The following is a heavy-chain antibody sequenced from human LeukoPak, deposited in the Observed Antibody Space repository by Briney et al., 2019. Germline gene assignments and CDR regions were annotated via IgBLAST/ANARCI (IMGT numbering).Heavy chain of an antibody. V-gene: IGHV3-30*04. CDR2: ISYDGSNK. J-gene: IGHJ4*02. CDR3: ARDGYYYDSSGYYDY. CDR1: GFTFSSYA. D-gene: IGHD3-22*01. Sequence: GGSLRLSCAASGFTFSSYAMHWVRQAPGKGLEWVAVISYDGSNKYYADSVKGRFTISRDNSKNTLYLQMNSLRAEDTAVYYCARDGYYYDSSGYYDYWGQGTLVTVSS.